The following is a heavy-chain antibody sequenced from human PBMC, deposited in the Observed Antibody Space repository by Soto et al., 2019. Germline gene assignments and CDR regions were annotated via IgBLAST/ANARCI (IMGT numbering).Heavy chain of an antibody. CDR1: GGSISSTKYY. CDR3: ARRPPTTVTTAYYGMDV. D-gene: IGHD4-17*01. J-gene: IGHJ6*02. V-gene: IGHV4-39*02. CDR2: IYYSGST. Sequence: XGTLSLTCTVSGGSISSTKYYWGWIRQPPGKGLEWIGSIYYSGSTYYNPSLKSRLTMSIDTSKNHFSLKLSSVTAADTAVYYCARRPPTTVTTAYYGMDVWGQGTTVTVSS.